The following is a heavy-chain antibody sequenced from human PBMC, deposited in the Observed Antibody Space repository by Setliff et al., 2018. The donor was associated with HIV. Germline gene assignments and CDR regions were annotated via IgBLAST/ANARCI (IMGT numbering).Heavy chain of an antibody. D-gene: IGHD4-17*01. V-gene: IGHV1-69*10. J-gene: IGHJ3*02. CDR2: IIPILGIA. Sequence: GASVKVSCKASGGTFSSYAISWVRQAPGQGLEWMGGIIPILGIANYAQKLQGRVTMTTDTSTSTAYMELRSLRSDDTAVYYCARGYGAFDIWGQGTMVTVSS. CDR1: GGTFSSYA. CDR3: ARGYGAFDI.